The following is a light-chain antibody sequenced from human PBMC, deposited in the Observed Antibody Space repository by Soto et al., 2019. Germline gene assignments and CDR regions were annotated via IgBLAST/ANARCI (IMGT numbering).Light chain of an antibody. J-gene: IGKJ1*01. CDR2: DAS. CDR1: QSVSSY. V-gene: IGKV3-11*01. Sequence: EIVLTHSPATLSLSPCERATLSSSASQSVSSYLAWYQQKPGQAPRLLIYDASNRATGIPARFSGSGSGTDFTLTISSLEPEDFAVYYCQQYKDWPPWTFGQGTKVDIK. CDR3: QQYKDWPPWT.